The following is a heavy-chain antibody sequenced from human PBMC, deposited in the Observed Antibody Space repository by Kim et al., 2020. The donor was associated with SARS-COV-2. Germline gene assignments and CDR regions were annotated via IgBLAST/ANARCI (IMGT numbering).Heavy chain of an antibody. J-gene: IGHJ3*01. Sequence: SVRGRFSISRDDSQNTVYLQMNSLRTEDTAVYYCASVAARPIVFYDAFDFWGRGTMVTVSS. CDR3: ASVAARPIVFYDAFDF. V-gene: IGHV3-23*01. D-gene: IGHD2-15*01.